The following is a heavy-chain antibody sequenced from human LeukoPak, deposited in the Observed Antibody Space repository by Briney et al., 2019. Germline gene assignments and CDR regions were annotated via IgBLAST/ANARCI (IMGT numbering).Heavy chain of an antibody. Sequence: ASVKVSCKASGYTFTDYGISWVRQAPGQGLEWMGWISTYHGNTNYAQKLQGRVTMTTDTSTSTAYMELRSLRSDDTAVYFCARAPSGGSWFGTIDSWGEGTLVTVSS. D-gene: IGHD6-13*01. CDR3: ARAPSGGSWFGTIDS. CDR1: GYTFTDYG. CDR2: ISTYHGNT. J-gene: IGHJ1*01. V-gene: IGHV1-18*01.